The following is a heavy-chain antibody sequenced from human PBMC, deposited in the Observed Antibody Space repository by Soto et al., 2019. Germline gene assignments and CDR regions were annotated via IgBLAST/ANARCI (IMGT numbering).Heavy chain of an antibody. CDR2: ISYDGSNK. V-gene: IGHV3-30*18. CDR1: GFTFSSYG. Sequence: PGGSLRLSCAASGFTFSSYGMHWVRQAPGKGLEWVAVISYDGSNKYYADSVKGRFTISRDNSKNTLYLQMNSLRAEDTAVYYCAKDSVWAVSVMIYYYYGMDVWGQGTTVTVSS. CDR3: AKDSVWAVSVMIYYYYGMDV. D-gene: IGHD6-19*01. J-gene: IGHJ6*02.